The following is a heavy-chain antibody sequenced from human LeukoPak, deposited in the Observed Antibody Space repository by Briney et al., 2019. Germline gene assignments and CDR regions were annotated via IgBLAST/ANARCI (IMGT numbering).Heavy chain of an antibody. CDR1: GGTFSSDP. V-gene: IGHV1-69*05. D-gene: IGHD5-12*01. J-gene: IGHJ3*02. CDR3: ARVVPGYSHGLPADDI. CDR2: IIPIFGAG. Sequence: SVKVSCKASGGTFSSDPISWVREAPGQGLEWVGGIIPIFGAGSSAPKFQGRVKITTDESTNTVYMEVSGLRSEDTAVYYWARVVPGYSHGLPADDIWGQGTTVTVSS.